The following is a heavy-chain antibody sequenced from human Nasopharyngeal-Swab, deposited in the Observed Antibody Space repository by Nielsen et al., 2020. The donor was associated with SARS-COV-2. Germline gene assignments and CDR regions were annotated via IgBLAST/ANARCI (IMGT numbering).Heavy chain of an antibody. J-gene: IGHJ4*02. CDR1: GFTFSLYA. CDR3: ARDGVVIAKGVFVY. Sequence: GESLKISCAASGFTFSLYAMSWVRQAPGKGLEWVANIKQDGSEKYYVDSVKGRFTISRDNAKNSLYLQMNSLRAEDTAVYYCARDGVVIAKGVFVYWGQGTLVTVSS. D-gene: IGHD2-21*01. V-gene: IGHV3-7*01. CDR2: IKQDGSEK.